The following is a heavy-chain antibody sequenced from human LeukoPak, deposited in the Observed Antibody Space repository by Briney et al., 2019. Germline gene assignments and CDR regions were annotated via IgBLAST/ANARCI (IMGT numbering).Heavy chain of an antibody. CDR1: GFIFSTYD. Sequence: PGGSLRLSCAGSGFIFSTYDMGWVRQAPGKGLEWVSSISRAGDRTYYEDPVKGRFTISRDNSRNTMYLQMNSLRAEDTAVYYCARGESFAFDVWGQGTMVTVSS. CDR3: ARGESFAFDV. CDR2: ISRAGDRT. V-gene: IGHV3-23*01. J-gene: IGHJ3*01.